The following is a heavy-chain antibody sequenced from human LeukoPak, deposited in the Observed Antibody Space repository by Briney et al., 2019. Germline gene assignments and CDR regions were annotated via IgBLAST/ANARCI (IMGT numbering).Heavy chain of an antibody. V-gene: IGHV3-48*01. J-gene: IGHJ4*02. CDR1: GFTFSSYG. Sequence: GGSLRLSCAASGFTFSSYGMNWVRQAPGKGLEWVSYISPRSSTIYYADSGKGRFTISRDNAKNSLYLQMNSLRAEDTAVYYCAREHTPFGSGCTAAYWGQGTLVTVSS. CDR2: ISPRSSTI. CDR3: AREHTPFGSGCTAAY. D-gene: IGHD6-19*01.